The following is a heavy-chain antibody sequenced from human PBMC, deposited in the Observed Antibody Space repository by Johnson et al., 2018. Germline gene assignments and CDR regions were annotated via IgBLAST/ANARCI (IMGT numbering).Heavy chain of an antibody. V-gene: IGHV3-53*01. CDR1: GFTVSSNY. Sequence: EVQLLESGGGLIQPGGSXRLSCAASGFTVSSNYMSWVRQAPGKGLEWVSLIYSGGSTYYADSVKGRFTISRDNSKNTLYLQMNSLRAEDTAVYYCARLITIFGVVGGMDVWGQGTTVTVSS. CDR3: ARLITIFGVVGGMDV. D-gene: IGHD3-3*01. J-gene: IGHJ6*02. CDR2: IYSGGST.